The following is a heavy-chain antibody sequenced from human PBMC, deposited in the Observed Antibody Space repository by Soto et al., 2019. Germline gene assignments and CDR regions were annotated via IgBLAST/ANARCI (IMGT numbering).Heavy chain of an antibody. V-gene: IGHV1-18*04. D-gene: IGHD2-21*02. CDR3: ARVKVVVVTDQLHYYYGMDA. CDR1: GYTFTSYG. CDR2: ISAYNGNT. Sequence: ASVKVSCKASGYTFTSYGISWVRQAPGQGLGWMGWISAYNGNTNYAQKLQGRVTMTTDTSTSTAYMELRSLRSDDTAVYYCARVKVVVVTDQLHYYYGMDAWGQGTTVTVSS. J-gene: IGHJ6*02.